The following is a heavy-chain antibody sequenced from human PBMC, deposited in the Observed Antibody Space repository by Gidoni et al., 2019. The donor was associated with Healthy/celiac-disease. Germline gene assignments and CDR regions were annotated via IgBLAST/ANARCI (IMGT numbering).Heavy chain of an antibody. J-gene: IGHJ5*02. D-gene: IGHD3-22*01. CDR2: ISAYNGNT. V-gene: IGHV1-18*01. Sequence: QVQLVQSGAQVKNPRASATVSCQASGYHFTSYGIRWWRQAHGQGLEWMGWISAYNGNTNDAQKLEGRGNMTTDTSTSTAYMGLGSLRSDDTAVYYCARDLVPYYDSSGYPRGTWFDPWGQGTLVTVSS. CDR3: ARDLVPYYDSSGYPRGTWFDP. CDR1: GYHFTSYG.